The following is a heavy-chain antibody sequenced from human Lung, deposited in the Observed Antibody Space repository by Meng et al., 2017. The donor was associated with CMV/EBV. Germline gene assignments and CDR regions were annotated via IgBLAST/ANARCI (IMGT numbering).Heavy chain of an antibody. CDR1: GGSFSGYY. CDR2: INHSGST. V-gene: IGHV4-34*01. CDR3: ASPVRTYYYDREGDY. D-gene: IGHD3-22*01. J-gene: IGHJ4*02. Sequence: SETLSLTCAVYGGSFSGYYWSWIRRPPGKGLEWIGEINHSGSTNYNPYLKNRVSISVNASKNQFSLKLSSVSAADTAVYYCASPVRTYYYDREGDYWGQGTXVTVSS.